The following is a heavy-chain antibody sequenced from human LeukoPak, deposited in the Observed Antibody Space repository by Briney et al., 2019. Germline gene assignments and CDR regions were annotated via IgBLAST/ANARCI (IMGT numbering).Heavy chain of an antibody. Sequence: GGSLRLSCAASGFTFSSYAMHWVRQAPGKGLEWVAFIRYDGNNKYYTGSVKGRFTISRDNSKNTLYLQMNSLRAEDTAVYYCARGPEWPSRTAAGIISDYWGQGTLVTVSS. CDR1: GFTFSSYA. V-gene: IGHV3-30*02. J-gene: IGHJ4*02. D-gene: IGHD6-13*01. CDR3: ARGPEWPSRTAAGIISDY. CDR2: IRYDGNNK.